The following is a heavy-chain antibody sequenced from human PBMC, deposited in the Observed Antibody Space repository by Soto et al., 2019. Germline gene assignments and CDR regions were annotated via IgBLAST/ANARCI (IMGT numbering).Heavy chain of an antibody. D-gene: IGHD3-10*01. J-gene: IGHJ6*02. V-gene: IGHV3-15*01. CDR1: GFTFSYAW. CDR2: IKIKTDFGTT. CDR3: TTDLESVGYYGSGSRYCYYGMHX. Sequence: LRLACAASGFTFSYAWMSWVRQAPGKGLEWVCRIKIKTDFGTTDYAAPVKGRFTISRDDSKNTLYLQMNSLKTEDTAVYYCTTDLESVGYYGSGSRYCYYGMHXWSQVTTVTVS.